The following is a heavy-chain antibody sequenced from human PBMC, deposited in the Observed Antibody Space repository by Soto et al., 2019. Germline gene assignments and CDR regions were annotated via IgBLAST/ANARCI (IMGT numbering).Heavy chain of an antibody. V-gene: IGHV1-18*04. CDR1: GYTFTRNS. J-gene: IGHJ5*02. CDR3: ARGGVYAGDR. D-gene: IGHD4-17*01. CDR2: ISTNNGNT. Sequence: QIQLVQSGGELRKPGASVKVSCKTSGYTFTRNSISWVRQAPGQGLEWMGWISTNNGNTEFAQKFQGRVTLTTDTSASTAYLELTSLGCDAAAIYYCARGGVYAGDRCGQATVVTVYS.